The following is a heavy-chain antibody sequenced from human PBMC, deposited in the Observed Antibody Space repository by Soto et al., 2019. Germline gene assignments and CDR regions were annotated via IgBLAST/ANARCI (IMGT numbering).Heavy chain of an antibody. CDR1: GYTFTSYA. J-gene: IGHJ6*02. D-gene: IGHD4-17*01. CDR3: ARGCDYGDHDGMDV. Sequence: ASVKVSCKASGYTFTSYAMHWVRQAPGQRLEWMRWINAGNGNTKYSQKFQGRVTITRDTFTSTAYMELSSLRSEYTAVYYCARGCDYGDHDGMDVWGQGTTVTAP. V-gene: IGHV1-3*01. CDR2: INAGNGNT.